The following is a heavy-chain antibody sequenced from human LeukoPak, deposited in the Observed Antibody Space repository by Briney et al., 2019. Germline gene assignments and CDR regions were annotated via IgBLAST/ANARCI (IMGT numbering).Heavy chain of an antibody. CDR2: ISYDGSNK. CDR3: ARGPYCSSISCGGGLEY. Sequence: GGSLRLSCAASGFTFSSYGMHWVRQAPGKGLEWVAVISYDGSNKYYADSVKGRFTISRDNSKNTLYLQMNSLRTEDTAVYFCARGPYCSSISCGGGLEYWGQGTLVTVSS. V-gene: IGHV3-30*03. CDR1: GFTFSSYG. J-gene: IGHJ4*02. D-gene: IGHD2-2*01.